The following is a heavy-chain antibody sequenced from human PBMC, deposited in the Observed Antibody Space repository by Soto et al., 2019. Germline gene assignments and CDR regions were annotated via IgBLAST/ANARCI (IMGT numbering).Heavy chain of an antibody. Sequence: EVQLVESGGGLVQPGGSVRLSCAASGFTFSTYSMNWVRQVPGKGLEWVSFISSSGGTIYYADSVKGRFTISRDNAKNSLYLQMNSLSDEDTAVYYCARLSVRYCSGGSCSQLDYWGQGTLVTVSS. CDR3: ARLSVRYCSGGSCSQLDY. J-gene: IGHJ4*02. CDR1: GFTFSTYS. D-gene: IGHD2-15*01. V-gene: IGHV3-48*02. CDR2: ISSSGGTI.